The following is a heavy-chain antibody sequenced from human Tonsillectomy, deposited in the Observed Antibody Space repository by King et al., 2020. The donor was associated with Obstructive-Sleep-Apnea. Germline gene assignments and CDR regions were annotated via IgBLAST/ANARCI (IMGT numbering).Heavy chain of an antibody. V-gene: IGHV3-64D*09. D-gene: IGHD2-15*01. CDR2: ISSDGDRI. CDR1: GFNFSDYA. J-gene: IGHJ4*02. Sequence: EVQLVESGGGLVQPGGSLRLSCSASGFNFSDYALDWVRQAPGEGLEYVSGISSDGDRIHYADSVKGRFTISRDNSKDTLYLHMRSLKPEDTAVYFCIKDGSFCSGDNCYDRISDFWGQGTLVTVSS. CDR3: IKDGSFCSGDNCYDRISDF.